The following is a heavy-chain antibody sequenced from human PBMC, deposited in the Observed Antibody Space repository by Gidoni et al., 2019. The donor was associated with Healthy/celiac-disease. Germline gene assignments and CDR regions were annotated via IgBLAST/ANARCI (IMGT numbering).Heavy chain of an antibody. CDR1: GGSISSSSYY. CDR3: ASNLYSSSWYPFDY. Sequence: QLQLQESGPGLVKPSETLSLTCTVSGGSISSSSYYWGWIRQPPGKGLEWIGSIYYSGSTYYNPSLKSRVTISVDTSKNQFSLKLSSVTAADTAVYYCASNLYSSSWYPFDYWGQGTLVTVSS. CDR2: IYYSGST. V-gene: IGHV4-39*01. J-gene: IGHJ4*02. D-gene: IGHD6-13*01.